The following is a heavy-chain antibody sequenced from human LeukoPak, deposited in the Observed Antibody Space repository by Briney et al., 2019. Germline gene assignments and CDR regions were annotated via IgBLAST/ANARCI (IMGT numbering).Heavy chain of an antibody. V-gene: IGHV1-46*01. CDR1: GYTFTSYY. D-gene: IGHD3-22*01. J-gene: IGHJ4*02. CDR2: INPSGGST. Sequence: GASVKVSCKASGYTFTSYYMHWVRQAPGQGLEWMGIINPSGGSTSYAQKFQGRVTMTRDMSTSTVYMELSSLRSEDTAVYYCARDLNYYDSSGYPDYWGQGTLVTVSS. CDR3: ARDLNYYDSSGYPDY.